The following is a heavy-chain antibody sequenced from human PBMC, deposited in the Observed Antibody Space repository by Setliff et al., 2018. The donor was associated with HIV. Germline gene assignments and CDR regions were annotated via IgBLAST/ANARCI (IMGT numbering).Heavy chain of an antibody. J-gene: IGHJ4*02. CDR3: ARHPRGSIAAAASSFDY. D-gene: IGHD6-13*01. CDR1: GYTFTGYY. Sequence: ASVKVSCKASGYTFTGYYMHWVRQAPGQGLEWMGRINPNSGGTNYAQKFQGRVTMTRDTSISTAYMELSRLRSDDTAVYYCARHPRGSIAAAASSFDYLGQGTLVTVSS. V-gene: IGHV1-2*06. CDR2: INPNSGGT.